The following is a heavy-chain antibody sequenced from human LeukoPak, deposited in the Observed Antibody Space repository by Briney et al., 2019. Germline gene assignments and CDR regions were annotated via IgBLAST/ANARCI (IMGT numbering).Heavy chain of an antibody. J-gene: IGHJ4*02. CDR3: LRYQWKDDGY. D-gene: IGHD1-20*01. CDR1: GFTFSKYW. V-gene: IGHV3-69-1*01. CDR2: DGSTT. Sequence: PGGSLRLSCAASGFTFSKYWMHWVRQIPGKGLLWPDGSTTNYADSVKGRFTISRDNAKNTLYLQMNNLKAEDTAVYYCLRYQWKDDGYWGQGTPVTVSS.